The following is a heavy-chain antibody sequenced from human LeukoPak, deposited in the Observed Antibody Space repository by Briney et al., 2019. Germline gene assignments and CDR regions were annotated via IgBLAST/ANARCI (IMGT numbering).Heavy chain of an antibody. CDR1: GFTFSSYA. CDR3: AKDRVSFEYYYYMDV. V-gene: IGHV3-23*01. Sequence: GGSLRLSCAASGFTFSSYAMSWVRQAPGKGLKWVSAISGSGGSTYYADSVKGRFTISRDNSKNTLYLQMNSLRAEDTAVYYCAKDRVSFEYYYYMDVWGKGTTVTVSS. J-gene: IGHJ6*03. CDR2: ISGSGGST. D-gene: IGHD2/OR15-2a*01.